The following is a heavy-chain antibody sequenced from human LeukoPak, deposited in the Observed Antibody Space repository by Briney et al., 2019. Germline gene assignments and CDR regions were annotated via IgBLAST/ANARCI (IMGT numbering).Heavy chain of an antibody. CDR2: IIPIFGTA. J-gene: IGHJ4*02. Sequence: GSSVKVSCKSSGGSFTSYGISWVRQAPGQGLEWMGGIIPIFGTANYAQKFQGRVPITADESTSTAYMELSSLRSEDTAVYYCANGYGSRYWGQGTLVTVSS. CDR1: GGSFTSYG. CDR3: ANGYGSRY. V-gene: IGHV1-69*01. D-gene: IGHD3-10*01.